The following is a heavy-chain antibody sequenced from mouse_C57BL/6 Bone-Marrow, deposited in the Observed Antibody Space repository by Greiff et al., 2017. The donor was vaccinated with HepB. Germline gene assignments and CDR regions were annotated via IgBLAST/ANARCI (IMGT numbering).Heavy chain of an antibody. J-gene: IGHJ3*01. CDR1: GFNIKDDY. V-gene: IGHV14-4*01. CDR3: TPMVTPWFAY. CDR2: IDPENGDT. Sequence: EVQLVESGAELVRPGASVKLSCTASGFNIKDDYMHWVKQRPEQGLEWIGWIDPENGDTEYASKFQGKATITADTSSNTAYLQLSSLTSEDTAVYYCTPMVTPWFAYWGQGTLVTVSA. D-gene: IGHD2-3*01.